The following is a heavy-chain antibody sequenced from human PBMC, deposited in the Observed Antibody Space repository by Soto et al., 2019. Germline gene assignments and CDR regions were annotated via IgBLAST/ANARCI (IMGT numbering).Heavy chain of an antibody. Sequence: ASVKVSCKASGYTFTSYGISWVRQAPGQGLEWMGWISAYNGNTNYAQKLQGRVTMTTDTSTSTAYMELRSLRSDDTAVYYCARDGMGDIVVVPAAMHWFDPWGQGTLVTVSS. V-gene: IGHV1-18*01. CDR3: ARDGMGDIVVVPAAMHWFDP. D-gene: IGHD2-2*01. J-gene: IGHJ5*02. CDR1: GYTFTSYG. CDR2: ISAYNGNT.